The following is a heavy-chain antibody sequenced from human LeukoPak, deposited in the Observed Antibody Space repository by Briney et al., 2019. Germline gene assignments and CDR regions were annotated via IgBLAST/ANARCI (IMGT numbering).Heavy chain of an antibody. CDR3: ARHGSGRYYPAEGRVDY. V-gene: IGHV1-46*03. D-gene: IGHD3-10*01. Sequence: ASVKVSCKAFGYRFTSYYIHWVRQAPGQGLEWMGIINPSVGGTTYARKFQGRVTMTRDTSTSTVYMELSSLRSEDTAVYYCARHGSGRYYPAEGRVDYWGQGTLVTVSS. CDR1: GYRFTSYY. CDR2: INPSVGGT. J-gene: IGHJ4*02.